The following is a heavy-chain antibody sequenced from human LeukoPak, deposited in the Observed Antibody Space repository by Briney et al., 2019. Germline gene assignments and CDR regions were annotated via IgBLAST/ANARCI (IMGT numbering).Heavy chain of an antibody. V-gene: IGHV4-59*01. CDR1: GGSISSYY. CDR3: ARALWSGGFADY. Sequence: SETLSLTCTVSGGSISSYYWSWIRQPPGKGLEWIGYIYYSGSTNYNPSLKSRVTISVDTSKNQFSLKLSSVTAADTAVYYCARALWSGGFADYWGQGTLVTVSS. CDR2: IYYSGST. D-gene: IGHD3-10*02. J-gene: IGHJ4*02.